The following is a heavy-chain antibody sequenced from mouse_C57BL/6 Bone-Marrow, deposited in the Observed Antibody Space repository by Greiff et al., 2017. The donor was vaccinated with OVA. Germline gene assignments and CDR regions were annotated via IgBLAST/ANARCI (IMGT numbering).Heavy chain of an antibody. CDR1: GYAFSSYW. J-gene: IGHJ4*01. Sequence: VQGVESGAELVKPGASVKISCKASGYAFSSYWMNWVKQRTGKGLAWIGQIYPGDGETNYNGKFKGKATLTADKSSSTSYMQLSSRTSEDSAFYFCARPGGAMDYWGQGTSVTVSS. V-gene: IGHV1-80*01. CDR3: ARPGGAMDY. CDR2: IYPGDGET.